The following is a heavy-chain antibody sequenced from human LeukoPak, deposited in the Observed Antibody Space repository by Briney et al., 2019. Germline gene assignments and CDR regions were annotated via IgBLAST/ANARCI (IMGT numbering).Heavy chain of an antibody. V-gene: IGHV3-64*01. Sequence: GESLRLSRAASGFTFNTYALHWVRQAPGKGLEFVSAISSNGASTYYANSVKGRFTISRDNSKNTLYLQMGSLRAEDMAMYYCARIMIRGAPSDNWGQGTLVTVSS. CDR3: ARIMIRGAPSDN. D-gene: IGHD3-10*01. J-gene: IGHJ4*02. CDR1: GFTFNTYA. CDR2: ISSNGAST.